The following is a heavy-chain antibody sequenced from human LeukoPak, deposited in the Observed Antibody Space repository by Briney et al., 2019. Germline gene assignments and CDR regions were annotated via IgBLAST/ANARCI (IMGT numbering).Heavy chain of an antibody. CDR3: AGGAGISFPDY. Sequence: SETLSLTCTVSGDSMTNYYWNWIRQPPGKGLEWIGYIYYSGTTYYNPSLKSRLSISLDTSKNQFSLRLNSVTAADTAVYYCAGGAGISFPDYWGQGTLVTVSS. V-gene: IGHV4-59*06. CDR2: IYYSGTT. CDR1: GDSMTNYY. J-gene: IGHJ4*02. D-gene: IGHD6-19*01.